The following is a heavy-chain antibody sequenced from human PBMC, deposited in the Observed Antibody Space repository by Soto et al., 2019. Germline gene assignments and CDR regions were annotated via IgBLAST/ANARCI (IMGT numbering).Heavy chain of an antibody. CDR2: ISGDGGST. V-gene: IGHV3-23*01. D-gene: IGHD2-15*01. Sequence: ELQLLESGGGLVQPGGSLRLSCTASGLTFSNYAMTWVRQAPGKGLEWVSSISGDGGSTYYADSVKGRFTISRENSKNTLYLQMNSLRAEDTAVYYCAKDGGYGGGTLDSWGQGTLLTVSS. CDR3: AKDGGYGGGTLDS. CDR1: GLTFSNYA. J-gene: IGHJ4*02.